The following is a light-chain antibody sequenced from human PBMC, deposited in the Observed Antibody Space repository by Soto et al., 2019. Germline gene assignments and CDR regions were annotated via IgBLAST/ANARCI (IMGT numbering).Light chain of an antibody. CDR2: GAS. CDR3: QNYNSAPQT. J-gene: IGKJ1*01. Sequence: DIQMTQSPSSLSASIGDSVTITCRASQAISNYLAWYQQRPGRVPKLLIYGASTLHSGVPSRFSGSGSGTAFTLNINSLQPEDVATYYCQNYNSAPQTFGQGTKVEIK. V-gene: IGKV1-27*01. CDR1: QAISNY.